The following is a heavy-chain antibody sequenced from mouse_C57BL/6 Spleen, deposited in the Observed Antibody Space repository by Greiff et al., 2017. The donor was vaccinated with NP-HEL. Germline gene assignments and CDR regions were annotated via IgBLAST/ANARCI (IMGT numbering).Heavy chain of an antibody. CDR3: ARGGFITTVAWYFDV. J-gene: IGHJ1*03. V-gene: IGHV1-53*01. CDR2: INPSNGGT. CDR1: GYTFTSYW. Sequence: VQVVESGTELVKPGASVKLSCKASGYTFTSYWMHWVKQRPGQGLEWIGNINPSNGGTNYNEKFKSKATLTVDKSSSTAYMQLSSLTSEDSAVYYCARGGFITTVAWYFDVWGTGTTVTVSS. D-gene: IGHD1-1*01.